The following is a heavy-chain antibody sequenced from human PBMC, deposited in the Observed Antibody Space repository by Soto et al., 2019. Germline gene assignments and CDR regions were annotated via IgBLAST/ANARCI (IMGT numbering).Heavy chain of an antibody. J-gene: IGHJ4*02. Sequence: KSSETLSLTCTVSGGSISSGDYYWSWIRQPPGKGLEWIGYIYYGGSTYYNPSLKSRVTISVDTSKNQFSLKLSSVTAADTAVYYCARTNYYDSSGYPGVFDYWGQGTLVTVSS. CDR3: ARTNYYDSSGYPGVFDY. V-gene: IGHV4-30-4*01. CDR1: GGSISSGDYY. CDR2: IYYGGST. D-gene: IGHD3-22*01.